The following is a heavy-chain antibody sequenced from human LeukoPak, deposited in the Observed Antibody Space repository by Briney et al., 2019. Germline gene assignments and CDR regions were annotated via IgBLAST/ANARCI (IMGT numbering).Heavy chain of an antibody. Sequence: GGSLRLSCAASGFTLSSIDMSWVRQAPGKGLEWISVIYGGGSKYYPDSVKGRFTISRDNSKNTLYLQMNSLRAVDTAVYYCARDHLLPDPGSKIRYYYYCYMDVWGKGTTVTVSS. CDR2: IYGGGSK. CDR1: GFTLSSID. V-gene: IGHV3-66*01. D-gene: IGHD2-15*01. CDR3: ARDHLLPDPGSKIRYYYYCYMDV. J-gene: IGHJ6*03.